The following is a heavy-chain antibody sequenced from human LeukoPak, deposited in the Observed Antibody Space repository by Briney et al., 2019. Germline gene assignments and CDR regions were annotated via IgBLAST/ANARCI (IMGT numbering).Heavy chain of an antibody. V-gene: IGHV3-9*03. D-gene: IGHD2-15*01. CDR1: GFTLNDYA. CDR2: ISYNGGTI. CDR3: AKDGCSGGSCYGRSAFDI. Sequence: GRSLRLSCAVSGFTLNDYAMHWVRQAPGKGLEWVSGISYNGGTIGFADSVKGRFTISRDNAKNSLYLQMNSLRAEDMALYYCAKDGCSGGSCYGRSAFDIWGQGTWSPSLQ. J-gene: IGHJ3*02.